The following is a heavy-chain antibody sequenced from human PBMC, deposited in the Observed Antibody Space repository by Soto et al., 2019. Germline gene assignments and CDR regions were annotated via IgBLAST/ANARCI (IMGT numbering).Heavy chain of an antibody. J-gene: IGHJ4*02. V-gene: IGHV3-74*01. CDR3: ASLPPLGYCSGGSCRNVVFDY. CDR1: GFTFSSYW. Sequence: GGSLRLSCAASGFTFSSYWMHWVRQAPGKGLVWVSRINSDGSSTSYADSVKGRFTISRDNAKNTLYLQMNSLRAEDTAVYYCASLPPLGYCSGGSCRNVVFDYWGQGTLVTVSS. CDR2: INSDGSST. D-gene: IGHD2-15*01.